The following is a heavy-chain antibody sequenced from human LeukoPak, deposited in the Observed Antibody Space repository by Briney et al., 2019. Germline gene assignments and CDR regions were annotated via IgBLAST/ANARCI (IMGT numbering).Heavy chain of an antibody. J-gene: IGHJ4*02. D-gene: IGHD6-19*01. CDR3: ARDPGNSAVAGQFDY. V-gene: IGHV4-39*07. Sequence: SETLSLTCTVSGGSISSSSYYWGWIRQPPGKGLEWIGSIYYSGSTYYNPSLKSRVTMSVDTSKNQFSLKLSSVTAADTAVYYCARDPGNSAVAGQFDYWGQGTLVTVSS. CDR1: GGSISSSSYY. CDR2: IYYSGST.